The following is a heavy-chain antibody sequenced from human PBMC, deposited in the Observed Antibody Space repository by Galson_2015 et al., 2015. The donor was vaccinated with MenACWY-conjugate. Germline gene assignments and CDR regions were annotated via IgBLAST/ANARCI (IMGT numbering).Heavy chain of an antibody. J-gene: IGHJ4*02. D-gene: IGHD6-6*01. Sequence: SETLSLTCTVSGGPVSSRSHYWGWIRQPPGKGLEWIGSIFYGGSTDYNPSLKSRLTISVDTSKNQFSLKVNSVTAADTAVYYCARQESSSNFDYWGQGTLVTVSS. V-gene: IGHV4-39*01. CDR3: ARQESSSNFDY. CDR1: GGPVSSRSHY. CDR2: IFYGGST.